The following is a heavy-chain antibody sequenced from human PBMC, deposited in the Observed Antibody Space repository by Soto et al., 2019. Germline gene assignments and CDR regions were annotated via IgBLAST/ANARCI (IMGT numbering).Heavy chain of an antibody. J-gene: IGHJ4*02. V-gene: IGHV1-69*01. CDR1: GGTFSSYA. D-gene: IGHD3-22*01. CDR3: ARDRRQYYYDSSGYYYSPYYFDY. Sequence: QVQLVQSGAEVKKPGSSVKVSCRASGGTFSSYAISWVRQAPGRGLEWMGGIIPIFGTANYAQKFQGRVTITADESTSTAYMELSSLRSEDTAVYYCARDRRQYYYDSSGYYYSPYYFDYWGQGTLVTVSS. CDR2: IIPIFGTA.